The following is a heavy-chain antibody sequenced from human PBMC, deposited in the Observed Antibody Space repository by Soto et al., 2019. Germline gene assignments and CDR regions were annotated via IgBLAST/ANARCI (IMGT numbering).Heavy chain of an antibody. D-gene: IGHD3-22*01. CDR2: IYYSGSA. Sequence: SETLSLTCTVSGGSISSGDYYWNWIRQPPGKDLEWIGYIYYSGSAYYNPSLKSRVTISVDTSKNQFSLKLSSVTAADTAVYYCARALKEYYYDSSPYYYFDYWGQGTLVTVSS. CDR3: ARALKEYYYDSSPYYYFDY. J-gene: IGHJ4*02. V-gene: IGHV4-30-4*01. CDR1: GGSISSGDYY.